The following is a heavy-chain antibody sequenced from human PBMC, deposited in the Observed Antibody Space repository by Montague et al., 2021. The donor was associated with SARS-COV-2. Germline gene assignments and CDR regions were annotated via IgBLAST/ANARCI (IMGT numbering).Heavy chain of an antibody. D-gene: IGHD3-22*01. V-gene: IGHV4-59*01. J-gene: IGHJ3*02. CDR1: GDSISTYY. Sequence: SETLSLTCTVSGDSISTYYWSWIRQPPGTGLEWIGYIYYNGYTNYNPSLKRRVTISVDTSKNQFSLRLSSVTAAATAVYFCARGGATYYYDTSGYVNAFDTWGQGTMVTVSS. CDR2: IYYNGYT. CDR3: ARGGATYYYDTSGYVNAFDT.